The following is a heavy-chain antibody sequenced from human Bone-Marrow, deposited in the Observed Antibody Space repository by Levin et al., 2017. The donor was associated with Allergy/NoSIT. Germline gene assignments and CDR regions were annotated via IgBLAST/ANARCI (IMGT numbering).Heavy chain of an antibody. D-gene: IGHD2-2*01. J-gene: IGHJ4*02. Sequence: GGSLRLSCAASGFTFTSHAMGWVRQAPGKGLEWVSCISASGGYIPHADSLKGRFTISRDDSKNTVSLQMNILRAGDTAVYFCAKIDLTSANFDCWGKGTLVTVSS. CDR2: ISASGGYI. CDR3: AKIDLTSANFDC. V-gene: IGHV3-23*01. CDR1: GFTFTSHA.